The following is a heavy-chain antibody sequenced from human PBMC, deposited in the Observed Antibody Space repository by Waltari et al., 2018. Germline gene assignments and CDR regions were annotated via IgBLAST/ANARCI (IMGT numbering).Heavy chain of an antibody. Sequence: QVQLQESGPGLVEPSGTLSLTCAVSGDSFSDNYWWDWVRPSPGQGLEWIGQVYHVGYTNYNPSLKSRLTMSIDKSKNQFSLRLTSVTAADTGVYYCARSRSGYTFFDYWGQGVMVTVSS. CDR2: VYHVGYT. V-gene: IGHV4-4*02. CDR1: GDSFSDNYW. J-gene: IGHJ4*02. CDR3: ARSRSGYTFFDY. D-gene: IGHD3-3*01.